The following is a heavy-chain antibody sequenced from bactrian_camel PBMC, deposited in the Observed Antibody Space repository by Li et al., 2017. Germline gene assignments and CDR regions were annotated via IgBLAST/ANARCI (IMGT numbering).Heavy chain of an antibody. Sequence: QLVESGGGSVQAGGSLRLSCAVSGSVSNTFCLGWIRQVPGKGREGVASIGTDGTTSYRDSVKGRFTVSQDNANYTLYLQMNSLEVEDTAMYYCAAEVRGGGSIWRTADFTFWGKGTQVTVS. CDR2: IGTDGTT. V-gene: IGHV3S1*01. J-gene: IGHJ6*01. D-gene: IGHD1*01. CDR3: AAEVRGGGSIWRTADFTF. CDR1: GSVSNTFC.